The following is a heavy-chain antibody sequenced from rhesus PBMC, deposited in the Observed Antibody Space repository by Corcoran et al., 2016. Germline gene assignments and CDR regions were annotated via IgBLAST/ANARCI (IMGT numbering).Heavy chain of an antibody. CDR1: GYTFTSYS. CDR2: ITPRHGNT. CDR3: AKKGGGSWYFDL. J-gene: IGHJ2*01. Sequence: QVQLVQSGAEVKKPGASVKRSCKAVGYTFTSYSINWEGQAPGQGLGWMGWITPRHGNTGYAQKYQGRVTMTRDTSTSTAYMELSSLGSEDTAVYYCAKKGGGSWYFDLWGPGTPITISS. D-gene: IGHD6-25*01. V-gene: IGHV1-200*01.